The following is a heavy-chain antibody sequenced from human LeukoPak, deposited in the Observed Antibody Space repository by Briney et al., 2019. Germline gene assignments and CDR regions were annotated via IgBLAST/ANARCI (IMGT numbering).Heavy chain of an antibody. CDR1: GGSISSYY. CDR2: IYYTGST. Sequence: PSETLALTCTVSGGSISSYYWSWIRQPPGKGLEWIGYIYYTGSTNYNPSLKSRVTISVDTSKNQLSLKLSSVTAADTAVYYCARDQRSGDYWFDPWGQGTLVTVSS. J-gene: IGHJ5*02. D-gene: IGHD4-17*01. V-gene: IGHV4-59*01. CDR3: ARDQRSGDYWFDP.